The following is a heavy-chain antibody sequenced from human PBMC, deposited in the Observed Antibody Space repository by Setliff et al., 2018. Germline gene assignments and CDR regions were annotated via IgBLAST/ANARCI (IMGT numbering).Heavy chain of an antibody. D-gene: IGHD2-15*01. J-gene: IGHJ5*02. CDR2: IYDSGSS. CDR1: GGSVSNSGFL. V-gene: IGHV4-39*01. CDR3: GRGFSRIEGWGNWFDP. Sequence: KASETLSLTCTVSGGSVSNSGFLWGWLRQAPGKGLEWIGNIYDSGSSNYNASLKSRLIITRDTSKNQISLKLTSVTAADTAVYYCGRGFSRIEGWGNWFDPWGQGILVTVSS.